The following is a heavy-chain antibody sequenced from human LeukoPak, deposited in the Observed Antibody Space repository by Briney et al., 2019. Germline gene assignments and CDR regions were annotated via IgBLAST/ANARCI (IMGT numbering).Heavy chain of an antibody. J-gene: IGHJ4*02. CDR3: ASEHSSSPFF. D-gene: IGHD6-6*01. Sequence: PSETLSLTCTLSGHSIFSNYYHWGWIRQPPGKGLEWIASVHHSGTAYYNPSLKSRVTISVDTSENQYSLKLGHVTAADTAVYYCASEHSSSPFFWSQGTLVTVSS. CDR2: VHHSGTA. V-gene: IGHV4-38-2*02. CDR1: GHSIFSNYY.